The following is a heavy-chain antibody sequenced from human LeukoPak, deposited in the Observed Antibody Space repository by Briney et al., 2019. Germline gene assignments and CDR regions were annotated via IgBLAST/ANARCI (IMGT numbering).Heavy chain of an antibody. CDR3: ARVGDIATAGTYYYAMDV. J-gene: IGHJ6*02. D-gene: IGHD6-13*01. CDR2: ISSSSSYI. Sequence: GGSLRLSCAASGFTFSSYSMNWVRQAPGKGLEWVSSISSSSSYIYYADSVKGRFTISRDNAKNSLYLQMNSLRVEDTAVYYCARVGDIATAGTYYYAMDVWGQGTTVTVSS. V-gene: IGHV3-21*01. CDR1: GFTFSSYS.